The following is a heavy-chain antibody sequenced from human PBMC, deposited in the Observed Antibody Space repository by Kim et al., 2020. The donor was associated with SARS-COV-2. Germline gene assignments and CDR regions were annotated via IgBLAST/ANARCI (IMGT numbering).Heavy chain of an antibody. D-gene: IGHD1-1*01. V-gene: IGHV4-39*02. Sequence: GSTYFNPSLKSRVSISVDTSKTQFSLKVTSVTAADTAVYYCARGKTGSLDYWGQGTLLTVSS. CDR2: GST. CDR3: ARGKTGSLDY. J-gene: IGHJ4*02.